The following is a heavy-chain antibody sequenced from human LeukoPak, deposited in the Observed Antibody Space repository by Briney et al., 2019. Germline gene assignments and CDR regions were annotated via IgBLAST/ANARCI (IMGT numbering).Heavy chain of an antibody. CDR2: IHDSGTT. V-gene: IGHV4-39*01. D-gene: IGHD1-1*01. Sequence: TSETLSLTCSVSGGSISSGKYFWAWIRQSPEKGLEWIGSIHDSGTTYYNPSLKSRVTISIEASKVQFSLKLNSVVAADTAIYYCARHVNGVPSDLDYWGQGTLVIVSS. J-gene: IGHJ4*02. CDR1: GGSISSGKYF. CDR3: ARHVNGVPSDLDY.